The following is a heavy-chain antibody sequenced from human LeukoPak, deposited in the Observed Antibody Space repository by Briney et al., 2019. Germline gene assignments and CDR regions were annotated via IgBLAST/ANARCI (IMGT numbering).Heavy chain of an antibody. CDR1: EGTFSSYA. V-gene: IGHV1-69*13. Sequence: GASVKVSCKASEGTFSSYAISWVRQAPGQGLEWMGGIIPIFGTANYAQKFQGRVTITADESTSTAYMELSSLRSEDTAVYYCARDGYSSSSFTPFDYWGQGTLATVSS. CDR2: IIPIFGTA. J-gene: IGHJ4*02. D-gene: IGHD6-6*01. CDR3: ARDGYSSSSFTPFDY.